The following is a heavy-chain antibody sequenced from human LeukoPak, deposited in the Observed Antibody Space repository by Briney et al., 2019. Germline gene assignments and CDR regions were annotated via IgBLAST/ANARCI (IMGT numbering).Heavy chain of an antibody. CDR1: GGSISGSSYY. V-gene: IGHV4-39*07. Sequence: SETLSLTCTVSGGSISGSSYYWGWIRQPPGKGLEWIGGVYYSGSTSYNTSLKSRVTISVDTSKNQFSLKLSSVTAADTAVYYCARVGYSYGSHYFDYWGQGTLVTVSS. CDR2: VYYSGST. J-gene: IGHJ4*02. D-gene: IGHD5-18*01. CDR3: ARVGYSYGSHYFDY.